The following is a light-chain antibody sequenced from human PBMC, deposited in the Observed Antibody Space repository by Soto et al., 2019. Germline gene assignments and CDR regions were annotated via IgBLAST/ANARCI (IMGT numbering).Light chain of an antibody. CDR3: SSYTSSSTLVV. V-gene: IGLV2-14*01. Sequence: QSALTQPASVSGSPGQSITISCTGTSSDVGGYNYVSWYQQQPGKAPKLMIYDVNNRPSGVSNRFSASKSGNTASLTISGLQAEDEADYYCSSYTSSSTLVVFGGGTKLTVL. CDR2: DVN. CDR1: SSDVGGYNY. J-gene: IGLJ2*01.